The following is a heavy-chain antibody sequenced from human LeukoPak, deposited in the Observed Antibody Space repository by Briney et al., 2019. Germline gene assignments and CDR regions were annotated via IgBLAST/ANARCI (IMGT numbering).Heavy chain of an antibody. D-gene: IGHD6-13*01. Sequence: GGSLRLSCSASGFTFSSYAMHWVRQAPGKGLEYVSAISSNGGSTYYADSVKGRFTISRDNSKNTLYLRMSSPRAEDTAVYYCVKDPLHSSSWYAGWDYFDYWGQGTLVTVSS. V-gene: IGHV3-64D*06. CDR2: ISSNGGST. CDR3: VKDPLHSSSWYAGWDYFDY. CDR1: GFTFSSYA. J-gene: IGHJ4*02.